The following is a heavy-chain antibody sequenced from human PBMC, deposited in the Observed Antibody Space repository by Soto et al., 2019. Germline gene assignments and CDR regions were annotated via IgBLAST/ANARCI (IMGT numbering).Heavy chain of an antibody. J-gene: IGHJ4*02. V-gene: IGHV4-34*01. CDR2: INHSGST. D-gene: IGHD7-27*01. CDR1: GGSFSGYY. CDR3: ARGWGRIFDY. Sequence: QVQLQQWGAGLLKPSETLSLTCAVYGGSFSGYYWNWIRQPPGKGLEWIGEINHSGSTNYNPSLRXRVTLSGDTSKNQFSLKLSSVAAADAAVYYCARGWGRIFDYWGQGTLVTVSS.